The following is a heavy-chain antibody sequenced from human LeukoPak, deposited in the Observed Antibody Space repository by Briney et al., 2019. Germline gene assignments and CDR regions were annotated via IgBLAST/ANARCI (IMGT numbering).Heavy chain of an antibody. V-gene: IGHV1-18*01. CDR2: ISAYNGNT. CDR3: ARGLHGGYSYGYYFDY. J-gene: IGHJ4*02. Sequence: ASVKVSCKASGYTFTSYGISWVRQAPGQGLEWMGWISAYNGNTNYAQKFQGRVTMTRDTSISTAYMELSRLRSDDTAVYYCARGLHGGYSYGYYFDYWGQGTLVTVSS. D-gene: IGHD5-18*01. CDR1: GYTFTSYG.